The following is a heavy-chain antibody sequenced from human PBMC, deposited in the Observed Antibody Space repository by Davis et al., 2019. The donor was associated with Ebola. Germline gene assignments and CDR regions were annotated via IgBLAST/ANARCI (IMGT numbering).Heavy chain of an antibody. CDR1: GYIFTSYA. CDR3: ARMPDYSNYLWYYYGMDV. J-gene: IGHJ6*02. D-gene: IGHD4-11*01. Sequence: AASVKVSCKASGYIFTSYAIHWVRQAPGQRLEWMGWINAGNGDTKYSQKFQGRVTITRDASASTAYMELSSLRSEDTAVYYCARMPDYSNYLWYYYGMDVWGQGTTVTFSS. CDR2: INAGNGDT. V-gene: IGHV1-3*01.